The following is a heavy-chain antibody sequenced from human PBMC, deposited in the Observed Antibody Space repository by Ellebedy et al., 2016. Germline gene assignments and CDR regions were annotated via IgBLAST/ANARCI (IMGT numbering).Heavy chain of an antibody. V-gene: IGHV4-59*02. D-gene: IGHD6-19*01. J-gene: IGHJ3*01. Sequence: SETLSLTCNVFGGSVTSYYWNWIRRPPGKGLEWIGFVFHTGTTNYNPSLKSRVTMSVDTSKSQFSLRLTSVTAADTAVYYCAKWNGGWYAFEAWGQGTMVTVSS. CDR3: AKWNGGWYAFEA. CDR2: VFHTGTT. CDR1: GGSVTSYY.